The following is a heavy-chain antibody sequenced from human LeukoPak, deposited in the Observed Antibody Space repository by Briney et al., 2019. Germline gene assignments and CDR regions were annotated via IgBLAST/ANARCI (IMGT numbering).Heavy chain of an antibody. V-gene: IGHV5-51*01. CDR1: GYSFTSYW. D-gene: IGHD3-9*01. J-gene: IGHJ6*03. CDR2: IYPGDSDT. CDR3: ARHLRYFDSPYYYYMDV. Sequence: GESLKISCKGSGYSFTSYWIGWVRQMPGKGLEWMGIIYPGDSDTRYGPSFQGQVTISADKSISTAYLQWSSLKASDTAMYYCARHLRYFDSPYYYYMDVWGKGTTVTVSS.